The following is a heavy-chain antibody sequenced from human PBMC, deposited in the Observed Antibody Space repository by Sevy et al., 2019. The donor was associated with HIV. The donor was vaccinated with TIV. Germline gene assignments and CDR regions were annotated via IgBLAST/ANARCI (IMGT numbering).Heavy chain of an antibody. J-gene: IGHJ6*02. CDR2: IKRDGSEK. V-gene: IGHV3-7*01. CDR3: ARVGGQLWYGAYYYYGMDV. D-gene: IGHD5-18*01. CDR1: GFTFSSYW. Sequence: GGSLRLSCAASGFTFSSYWMSWVRQAPGKGLEWVANIKRDGSEKYYVDSVKGRFTISRDNAKNSLYLQMNSLRAEDTAVYYCARVGGQLWYGAYYYYGMDVWGQGTTVTVSS.